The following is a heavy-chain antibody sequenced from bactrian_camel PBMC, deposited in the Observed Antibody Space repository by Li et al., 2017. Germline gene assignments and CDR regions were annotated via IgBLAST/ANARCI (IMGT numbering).Heavy chain of an antibody. CDR3: AVDTLLGAYSYTYEYDH. D-gene: IGHD2*01. V-gene: IGHV3S31*01. CDR1: GFTFSSYA. Sequence: DVQLVESGGGSVQAGGSLRLSCSASGFTFSSYAMNWVRQAPGKGLEWVSAINSGGGSTYYADSVKGRFTISRDNAKNTLYLQLISLKTEDTAMYYCAVDTLLGAYSYTYEYDHWGQGTQVTVS. CDR2: INSGGGST. J-gene: IGHJ4*01.